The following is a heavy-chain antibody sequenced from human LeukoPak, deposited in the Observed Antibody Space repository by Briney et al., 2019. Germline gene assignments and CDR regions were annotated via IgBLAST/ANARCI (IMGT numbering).Heavy chain of an antibody. CDR2: IIPIFGTA. J-gene: IGHJ4*02. CDR1: GGTFSSYA. D-gene: IGHD4-23*01. Sequence: SVKVSCKASGGTFSSYAISWVRQAPGQGLEWMGRIIPIFGTANYAQKFQGRVTITTDESTSTAYMELSSLRSEDTAVYYCARDSFPGVTMVVTSGDCWGQGTLVTVSS. V-gene: IGHV1-69*05. CDR3: ARDSFPGVTMVVTSGDC.